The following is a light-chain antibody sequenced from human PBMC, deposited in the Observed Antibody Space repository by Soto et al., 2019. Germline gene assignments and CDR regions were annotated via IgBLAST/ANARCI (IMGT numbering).Light chain of an antibody. CDR1: TSNFGANP. CDR2: NND. Sequence: QSVLTQPPSASGTPGQRVTISCSGTTSNFGANPINWYQQLPGTAPKLLIYNNDQRPSGVPDRFSASKSGTSASLAISGLQSEDEADYYCEAWDDSLYGAVLGGGTKLTVL. V-gene: IGLV1-44*01. CDR3: EAWDDSLYGAV. J-gene: IGLJ2*01.